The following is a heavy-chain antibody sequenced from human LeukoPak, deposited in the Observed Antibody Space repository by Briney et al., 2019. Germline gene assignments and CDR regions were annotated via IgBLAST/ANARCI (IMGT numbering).Heavy chain of an antibody. V-gene: IGHV4-59*01. J-gene: IGHJ4*02. CDR3: ARRGGVAHFDY. Sequence: SETLSLTCTVSGGSISSYYWSWIRQPPGKGLEWIGYIYYSGSTNYNPSPKSRVTISVDTSTNQFSLKLSSVTAADTAVYYCARRGGVAHFDYWGQGTLVTVSS. D-gene: IGHD2-21*01. CDR1: GGSISSYY. CDR2: IYYSGST.